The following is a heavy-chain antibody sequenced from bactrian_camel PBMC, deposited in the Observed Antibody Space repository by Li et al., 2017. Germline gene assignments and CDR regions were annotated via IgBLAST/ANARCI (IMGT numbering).Heavy chain of an antibody. CDR3: ARGYYSDYDVNY. D-gene: IGHD4*01. CDR2: IDTDGAT. V-gene: IGHV3S42*01. CDR1: GDMLRTYC. J-gene: IGHJ4*01. Sequence: DVQLVESGGGSVQAGGSLRLSCAASGDMLRTYCMGWFRQPPGKEREGVASIDTDGATRYASAVKGRFTVAKDNAKNTLYLQLNSLKIEDTAMYYCARGYYSDYDVNYRGQGTQVTVS.